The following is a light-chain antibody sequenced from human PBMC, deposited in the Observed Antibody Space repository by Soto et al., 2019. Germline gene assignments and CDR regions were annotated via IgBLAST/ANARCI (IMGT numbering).Light chain of an antibody. J-gene: IGLJ1*01. Sequence: QYVLTQPPSVSGAPGQMVTISCTGSSSNIGAHYDVHWYQQLPGTAPKLLIYGNSNRPSGVPDRFSGSKSGTSASLAITGLQAEDEADYYCQSYDNSLSVYVFGTGTKVTVL. CDR1: SSNIGAHYD. V-gene: IGLV1-40*01. CDR2: GNS. CDR3: QSYDNSLSVYV.